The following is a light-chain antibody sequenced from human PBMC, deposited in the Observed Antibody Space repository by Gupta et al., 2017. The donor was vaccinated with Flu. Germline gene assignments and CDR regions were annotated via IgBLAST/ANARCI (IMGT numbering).Light chain of an antibody. CDR2: EVA. J-gene: IGKJ1*01. CDR3: RQGSRWPWA. CDR1: EGLVCSDGHTD. Sequence: VTLGQPASISCRSSEGLVCSDGHTDYHWLQHRTGQSPRRLIYEVAHREAGGPERLSGSGSGTDVTLKISSVEAEDVGIEYCRQGSRWPWAFGQGTKVEIK. V-gene: IGKV2-30*01.